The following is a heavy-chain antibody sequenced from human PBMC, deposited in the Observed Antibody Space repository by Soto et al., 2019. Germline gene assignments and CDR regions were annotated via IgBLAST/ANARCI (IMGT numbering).Heavy chain of an antibody. V-gene: IGHV3-53*01. CDR3: ARDKGFLSPYYYYGMDV. Sequence: PVGSLRLSCVASGFTGRSCEMTWVRQAPWNGLEWVSVIYSGGITYYADSVKGRFTISRDNSKNTLYLQMNSLRAEDTAVYYCARDKGFLSPYYYYGMDVWGQGTTVTDYS. J-gene: IGHJ6*02. CDR2: IYSGGIT. CDR1: GFTGRSCE.